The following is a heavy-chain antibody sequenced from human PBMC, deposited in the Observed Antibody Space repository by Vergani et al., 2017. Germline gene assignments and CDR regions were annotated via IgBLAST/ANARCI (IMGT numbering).Heavy chain of an antibody. Sequence: QVQLQESGPGLVKPSETLSLTCTVSGGSTSSYYWSWIRQPPGKGLEWIGYIYYSGSTNYNPSLKSRVTISVDTSKNQFSLKLSSVTAADTAVYYCARSGTXDSSWYYYYYGMDVWGQGTTVTVSS. V-gene: IGHV4-59*01. CDR3: ARSGTXDSSWYYYYYGMDV. D-gene: IGHD6-13*01. J-gene: IGHJ6*02. CDR2: IYYSGST. CDR1: GGSTSSYY.